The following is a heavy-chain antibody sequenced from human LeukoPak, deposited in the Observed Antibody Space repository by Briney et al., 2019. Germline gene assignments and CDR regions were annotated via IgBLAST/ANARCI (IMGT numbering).Heavy chain of an antibody. J-gene: IGHJ5*02. V-gene: IGHV1-18*01. D-gene: IGHD2-21*02. CDR1: GYRFTAYG. CDR2: TSIYNGKT. Sequence: ASVKVSCKASGYRFTAYGIGWVRQAPGHGLEWVGWTSIYNGKTYYTQRFQDRVPMTTDTSTSTVYMELRSLRSDDTAVYYCARVCHIVVVTAEGGWFDPWGQGTLVTVSS. CDR3: ARVCHIVVVTAEGGWFDP.